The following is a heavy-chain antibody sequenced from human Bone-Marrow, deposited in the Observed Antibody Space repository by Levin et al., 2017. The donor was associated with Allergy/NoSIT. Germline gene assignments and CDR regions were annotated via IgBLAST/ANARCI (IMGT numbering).Heavy chain of an antibody. D-gene: IGHD1-26*01. CDR3: ARDRVGATLGYYYYGMDV. V-gene: IGHV3-48*01. J-gene: IGHJ6*02. CDR1: GFTFSSYS. Sequence: GESLKISCAASGFTFSSYSMNWVRQAPGKGLEWVSYISSSSSTIYYADSVKGRFTISRDNAKNSLYLQMNSLRAEDTAVYYCARDRVGATLGYYYYGMDVWGQGTTVTVSS. CDR2: ISSSSSTI.